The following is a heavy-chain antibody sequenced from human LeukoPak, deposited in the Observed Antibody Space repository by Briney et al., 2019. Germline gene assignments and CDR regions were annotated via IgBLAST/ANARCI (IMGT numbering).Heavy chain of an antibody. J-gene: IGHJ4*02. CDR1: GFTFSGYW. CDR2: INSGGAST. Sequence: PGGSLRLSCVASGFTFSGYWMHWVRQAPGKGLVWVSRINSGGASTTYADSVKGRFTISRDNAKNTPYLQMNSLRVEDTAVYYCARRHLPVEATGRDDYWGQGTLVTVSS. V-gene: IGHV3-74*03. D-gene: IGHD1-26*01. CDR3: ARRHLPVEATGRDDY.